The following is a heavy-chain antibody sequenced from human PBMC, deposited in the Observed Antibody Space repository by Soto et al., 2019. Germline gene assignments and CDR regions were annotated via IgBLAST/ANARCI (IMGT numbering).Heavy chain of an antibody. J-gene: IGHJ6*02. CDR2: INHSGNT. D-gene: IGHD3-10*01. CDR1: GGSFSGYY. CDR3: ARVIQVRGVPFYYYYGMDV. Sequence: KPSETLSLTCAVYGGSFSGYYWSWIRQPPGKGLEWIGEINHSGNTNYNPSLKSRVTISVDTSKNQFSLKLSSVTAADTAVYYCARVIQVRGVPFYYYYGMDVWGQGTTVTVSS. V-gene: IGHV4-34*01.